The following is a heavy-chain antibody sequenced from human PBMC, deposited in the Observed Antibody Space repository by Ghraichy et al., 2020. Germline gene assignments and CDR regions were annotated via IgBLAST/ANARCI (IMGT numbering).Heavy chain of an antibody. D-gene: IGHD1-26*01. CDR1: GFTFSSYA. CDR3: AKDVLVLGHPYSGSYYFDY. Sequence: GGSLRLSCAASGFTFSSYAMSWVRQAPGKGLEWVSAISGSGGSTYYADSVKGRFTISRDNSKNTLYLQMNSLRAEDTAVYYCAKDVLVLGHPYSGSYYFDYWGQGTLVTVSS. J-gene: IGHJ4*02. V-gene: IGHV3-23*01. CDR2: ISGSGGST.